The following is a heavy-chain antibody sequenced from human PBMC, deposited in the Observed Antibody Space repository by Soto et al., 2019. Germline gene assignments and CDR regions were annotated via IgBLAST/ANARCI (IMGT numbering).Heavy chain of an antibody. Sequence: SETLSLTCAVYGGSFSGYYWSWIRQPPGKGLEWIGEINHSGSTNYNPSLKSRVTISVDTSKNQFSLKLSSVTAADTAVYYCARGLPQRFLEWLLSPSGFDPWGQGTLVTVSS. J-gene: IGHJ5*02. CDR3: ARGLPQRFLEWLLSPSGFDP. V-gene: IGHV4-34*01. D-gene: IGHD3-3*01. CDR2: INHSGST. CDR1: GGSFSGYY.